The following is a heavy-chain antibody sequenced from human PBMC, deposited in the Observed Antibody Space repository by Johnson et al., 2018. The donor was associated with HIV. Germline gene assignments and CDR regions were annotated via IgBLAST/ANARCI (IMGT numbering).Heavy chain of an antibody. V-gene: IGHV3-20*04. J-gene: IGHJ3*02. CDR2: INWNGGSR. CDR3: AREAYYYDSSGPGGAFDI. D-gene: IGHD3-22*01. Sequence: VQLVESGGGVVRPGGSLRLSCAASGFTFDYYDMSWVRQAPWKGLEWVSGINWNGGSRVYADSVKGRFTISRDNAKNSLYLQMNSLRAEDTALYYCAREAYYYDSSGPGGAFDIWGQGTMVTVSS. CDR1: GFTFDYYD.